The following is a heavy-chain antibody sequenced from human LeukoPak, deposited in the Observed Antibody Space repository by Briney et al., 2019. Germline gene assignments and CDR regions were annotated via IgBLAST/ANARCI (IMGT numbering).Heavy chain of an antibody. D-gene: IGHD2-21*02. Sequence: GGSLRLSCAASGFTFSSYSMNWVRQAPGKGLEWVSSISSSSSYIYYADSVNGRFTISRDNAKNSLYPQMNSLRAEDTAVYYCATQTAPNDYWGQGTLVTVSS. J-gene: IGHJ4*02. CDR2: ISSSSSYI. V-gene: IGHV3-21*01. CDR3: ATQTAPNDY. CDR1: GFTFSSYS.